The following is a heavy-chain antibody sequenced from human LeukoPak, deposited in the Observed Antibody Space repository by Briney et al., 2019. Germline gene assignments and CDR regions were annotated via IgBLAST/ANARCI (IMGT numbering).Heavy chain of an antibody. CDR1: GCTFTSYD. Sequence: ASVKVSCKASGCTFTSYDINWVRQATGQGLEWMGWMNPNSGNTGYAQKFQGRVTMTRNTSISTAYMELSSLRSEDTAVYYCASQGVEMARSNYFDYWGQGTLVTVSS. D-gene: IGHD5-24*01. V-gene: IGHV1-8*01. CDR2: MNPNSGNT. J-gene: IGHJ4*02. CDR3: ASQGVEMARSNYFDY.